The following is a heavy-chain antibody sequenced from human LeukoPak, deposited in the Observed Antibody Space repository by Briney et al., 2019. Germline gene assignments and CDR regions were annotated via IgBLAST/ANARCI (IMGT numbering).Heavy chain of an antibody. V-gene: IGHV4-4*02. J-gene: IGHJ5*02. CDR3: ARVSPYGYYDSSGYYNRFDP. CDR2: NNHSGST. D-gene: IGHD3-22*01. CDR1: GGSISSSNW. Sequence: PSGTLSLTCAVSGGSISSSNWWSWIRQPPGKGLEWIGENNHSGSTNYNPSLKSRVTISVDTSKNQFSLKLSSVTAADTAVYYCARVSPYGYYDSSGYYNRFDPWGQGTLVTVSS.